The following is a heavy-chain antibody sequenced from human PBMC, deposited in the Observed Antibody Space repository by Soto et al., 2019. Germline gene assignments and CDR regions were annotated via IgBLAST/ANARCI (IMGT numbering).Heavy chain of an antibody. V-gene: IGHV3-7*03. CDR3: AKDWRYCSAASCPLAEYFQH. D-gene: IGHD2-15*01. J-gene: IGHJ1*01. CDR1: GFPFSTYW. Sequence: ESGGGLVQPGGSLRLSCAASGFPFSTYWMSWVRQAPGRGLEWVANIKQDGSEQYYVDSVKGRFTISRDNGKNSLYLQMNGLRAEDTAVYYCAKDWRYCSAASCPLAEYFQHWGQGTLVTVSS. CDR2: IKQDGSEQ.